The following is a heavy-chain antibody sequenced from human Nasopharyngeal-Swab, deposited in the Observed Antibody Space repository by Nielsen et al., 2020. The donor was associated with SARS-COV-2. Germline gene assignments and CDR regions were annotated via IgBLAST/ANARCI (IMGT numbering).Heavy chain of an antibody. V-gene: IGHV1-46*01. CDR3: ARCYAVTAGYYGMDV. Sequence: ASVKVSCKASGYTFTRYYMHWVRQAPGQGLEWMGIINPSGGSTSYAQKFQGRVTMTRDTSTSTVYMELSSLRSEDTAVYYCARCYAVTAGYYGMDVWGQGTTVTVSS. CDR1: GYTFTRYY. J-gene: IGHJ6*02. CDR2: INPSGGST. D-gene: IGHD2-21*02.